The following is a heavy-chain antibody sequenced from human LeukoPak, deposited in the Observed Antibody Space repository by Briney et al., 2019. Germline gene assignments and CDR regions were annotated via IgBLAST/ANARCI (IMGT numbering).Heavy chain of an antibody. D-gene: IGHD3-3*01. V-gene: IGHV4-59*12. CDR3: ARAGLVYYDFWSGPKRSYYFDY. Sequence: SETLFLTCTVSGGSISNYYWSWIRQPPGKELEWIGYIYYSGSTNYNPSLKSRVTISVDTSKNQFSLKLSSVTAADTAVYYCARAGLVYYDFWSGPKRSYYFDYWGQGTLVTVSS. CDR2: IYYSGST. CDR1: GGSISNYY. J-gene: IGHJ4*02.